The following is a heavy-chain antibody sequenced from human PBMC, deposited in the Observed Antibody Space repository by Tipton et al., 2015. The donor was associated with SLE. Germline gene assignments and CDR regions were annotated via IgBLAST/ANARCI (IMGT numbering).Heavy chain of an antibody. V-gene: IGHV4-38-2*01. Sequence: GLVKPSETLSLTCAVSGYSISSGNYWGWTRQPPGKGLEWIGSIYHSGSTYYYNPSLKSRVTISVDTSKNQFSLKLSSVTAADTAVYYCARGTGGEDAFDIWCQGTLVTVSS. CDR1: GYSISSGNY. CDR3: ARGTGGEDAFDI. J-gene: IGHJ3*02. CDR2: IYHSGSTY. D-gene: IGHD3-16*01.